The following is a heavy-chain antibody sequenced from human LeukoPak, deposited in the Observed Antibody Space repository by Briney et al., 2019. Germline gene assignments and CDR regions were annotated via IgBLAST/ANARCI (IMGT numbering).Heavy chain of an antibody. CDR3: SIPSSGHYWDY. Sequence: GASVKVSCKASGDSFSIYSISWMRQAPGQGLEWMGRIIPIVDIPNYAQKFQGRVSITADQSTSTAYMELTSLRSEDTAVYYCSIPSSGHYWDYWGQGTLVTVSS. J-gene: IGHJ4*02. V-gene: IGHV1-69*02. CDR1: GDSFSIYS. CDR2: IIPIVDIP. D-gene: IGHD6-19*01.